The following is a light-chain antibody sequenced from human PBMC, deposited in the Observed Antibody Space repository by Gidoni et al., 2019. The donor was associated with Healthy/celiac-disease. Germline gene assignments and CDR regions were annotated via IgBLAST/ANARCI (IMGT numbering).Light chain of an antibody. CDR1: SSDVGGYNY. J-gene: IGLJ3*02. Sequence: QSALTQPASVSGSPGQSITISCTGTSSDVGGYNYASWYQQHPGKAPKLMIYDVSNRPSGVSNRFSGSKSGNTASLTISGLQAEDKADYYCSSYTSSSTWVFGGGTKLTVL. CDR3: SSYTSSSTWV. CDR2: DVS. V-gene: IGLV2-14*01.